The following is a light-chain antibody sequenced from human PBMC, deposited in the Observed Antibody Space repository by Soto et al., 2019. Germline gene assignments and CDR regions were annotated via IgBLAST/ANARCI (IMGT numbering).Light chain of an antibody. CDR1: RGIGTA. Sequence: DIQMTPSPSSPSASLGDRVTLSCRPSRGIGTALAWYKQKPGKVPKLLIHSASTLQSGVPSRFSGSGSGTDFTLTIRSVKPEDVASDYCQKYDSAPTFGPGTKVDIK. CDR2: SAS. CDR3: QKYDSAPT. V-gene: IGKV1-27*01. J-gene: IGKJ1*01.